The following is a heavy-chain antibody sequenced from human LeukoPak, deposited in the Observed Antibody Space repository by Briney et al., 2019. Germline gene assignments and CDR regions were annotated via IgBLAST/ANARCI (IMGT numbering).Heavy chain of an antibody. CDR2: ISGSGGST. CDR3: AKDRMVGLGATTVDY. Sequence: PGGFLRLSCAASGFTFSSYAMSWVRQAPGKGLEWVSAISGSGGSTYYADSVKGRFTISRDNSKNTLYLQMNSLRAEDTAVYYCAKDRMVGLGATTVDYWGQGTLVTVSS. V-gene: IGHV3-23*01. CDR1: GFTFSSYA. D-gene: IGHD1-26*01. J-gene: IGHJ4*02.